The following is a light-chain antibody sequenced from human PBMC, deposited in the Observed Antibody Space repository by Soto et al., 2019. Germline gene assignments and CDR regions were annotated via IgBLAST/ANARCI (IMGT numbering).Light chain of an antibody. Sequence: QSALTQPPSASGSPGQSVTISCTGTSSDVGGYNYVSWYQQYPGKAPKLMIYEVTKRPSGVPDRFSGSKSGNTASLTVSGLQAEDEADYYCISYAGSFYVVGTGTKVTVL. CDR2: EVT. CDR3: ISYAGSFYV. J-gene: IGLJ1*01. CDR1: SSDVGGYNY. V-gene: IGLV2-8*01.